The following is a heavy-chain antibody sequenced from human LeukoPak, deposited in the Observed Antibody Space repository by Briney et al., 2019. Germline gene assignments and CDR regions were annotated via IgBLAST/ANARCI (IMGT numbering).Heavy chain of an antibody. D-gene: IGHD2-2*01. CDR2: IYYSGTT. J-gene: IGHJ6*02. V-gene: IGHV4-31*03. Sequence: SQTLSLTCTVSGDSISSGGSYWSWTRQHPGEGLEWIGYIYYSGTTNYNPSLKSRVTISVDTSKNQFSLKLSSVTAADTAVYYCARAACSSPSCYAGYYYGMDVWGQGTTVTV. CDR1: GDSISSGGSY. CDR3: ARAACSSPSCYAGYYYGMDV.